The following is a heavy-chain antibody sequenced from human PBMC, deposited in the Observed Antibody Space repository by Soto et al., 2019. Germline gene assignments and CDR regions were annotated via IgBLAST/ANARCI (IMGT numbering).Heavy chain of an antibody. Sequence: SETLSLTCTVSGGSISSSSYYWGWIRQPPGKGLEWIGSIYYSGSTYYNPSLKSRVTISVDTSKNQFSLKLSSVTAADTAVYYCARMVRGVYYYMDVWGKGTTVTVSS. CDR3: ARMVRGVYYYMDV. CDR2: IYYSGST. D-gene: IGHD3-10*01. V-gene: IGHV4-39*01. CDR1: GGSISSSSYY. J-gene: IGHJ6*03.